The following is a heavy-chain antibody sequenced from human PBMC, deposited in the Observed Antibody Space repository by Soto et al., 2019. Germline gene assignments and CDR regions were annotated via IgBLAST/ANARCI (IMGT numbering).Heavy chain of an antibody. Sequence: EVQLVQSGAEMKKPGESLKISCKGSGYSFTNYWIGWVRQMPGKGLEWMGFIYPGDSDTRYSTSFQGQVTISADKSVNTSYLQWSSLKASDTAMYYCARRDNSFFGGDYWGQGTLVTVSS. V-gene: IGHV5-51*01. CDR3: ARRDNSFFGGDY. J-gene: IGHJ4*02. D-gene: IGHD3-16*01. CDR1: GYSFTNYW. CDR2: IYPGDSDT.